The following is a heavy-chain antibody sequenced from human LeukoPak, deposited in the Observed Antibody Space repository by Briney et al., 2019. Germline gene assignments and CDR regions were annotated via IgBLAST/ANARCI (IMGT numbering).Heavy chain of an antibody. D-gene: IGHD1-26*01. V-gene: IGHV1-2*02. CDR2: INPNSGGT. Sequence: ASVKVSCKASGYTFTGYYMHWVRQARGQGLEWMAWINPNSGGTYFAQKFEARVTLTRDTSINTAYMEMRGLTSDDTAVYYCAKSQYSFGLGATRPLFDYWGQGTQVTVSS. J-gene: IGHJ4*02. CDR3: AKSQYSFGLGATRPLFDY. CDR1: GYTFTGYY.